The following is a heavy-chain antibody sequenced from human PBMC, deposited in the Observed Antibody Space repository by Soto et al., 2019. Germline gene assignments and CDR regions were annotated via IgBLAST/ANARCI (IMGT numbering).Heavy chain of an antibody. J-gene: IGHJ4*02. CDR1: GFTFSSYA. V-gene: IGHV3-30-3*01. CDR2: LSYDGSNK. Sequence: QVQLVESGGGVVQPGRSLRLSCAASGFTFSSYAMHWVRQAPGKGLEWVAVLSYDGSNKYYADSVKGRFTISRDNSKNTLYLQMNSLRAEDTAVYYCARDSALPLDYWGQGTLVTVSS. CDR3: ARDSALPLDY.